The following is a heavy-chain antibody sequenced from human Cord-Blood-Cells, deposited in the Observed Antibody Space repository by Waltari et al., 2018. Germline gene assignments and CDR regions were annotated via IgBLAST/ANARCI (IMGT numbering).Heavy chain of an antibody. Sequence: QVQLVQSGAEVKKPGASVKVSCQASGDTFTSYGISWVRQAPGQGLERMGWISAYNGNTNYAQKLQGRVTMTTDTSTSTAYMELRSLRSDDTAVYYCARENGVAARYWYFDLWGRGTLVTVSS. CDR2: ISAYNGNT. J-gene: IGHJ2*01. CDR1: GDTFTSYG. CDR3: ARENGVAARYWYFDL. V-gene: IGHV1-18*01. D-gene: IGHD2-15*01.